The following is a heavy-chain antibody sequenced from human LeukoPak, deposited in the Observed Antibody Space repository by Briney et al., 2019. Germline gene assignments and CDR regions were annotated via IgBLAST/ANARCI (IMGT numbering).Heavy chain of an antibody. CDR2: ISYDGSNK. Sequence: PGGSLRLSCAASGFTFSSYAMHWVRQAPGKGLEWVAVISYDGSNKYYADSVKGRFTISRDNSKNTLYLQMNSLRAEDTAVYYCARDADQYSSSWTTPDYWGQGTLVTVSS. V-gene: IGHV3-30-3*01. CDR3: ARDADQYSSSWTTPDY. D-gene: IGHD6-13*01. CDR1: GFTFSSYA. J-gene: IGHJ4*02.